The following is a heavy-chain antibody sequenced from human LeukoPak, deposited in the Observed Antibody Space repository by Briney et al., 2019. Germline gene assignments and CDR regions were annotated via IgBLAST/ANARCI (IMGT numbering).Heavy chain of an antibody. D-gene: IGHD2-21*02. V-gene: IGHV4-31*03. Sequence: SETLSLTCTVSGGSISSGGYYWSWIRQHPGKGLEWIGYIYYSGSTYYNPSLKSRVTISVDTSKNQFSLKLSSVTAADTAVYYCARNAVAYCGGDCPNWLDPWGQGTLVTVSS. CDR1: GGSISSGGYY. CDR2: IYYSGST. CDR3: ARNAVAYCGGDCPNWLDP. J-gene: IGHJ5*02.